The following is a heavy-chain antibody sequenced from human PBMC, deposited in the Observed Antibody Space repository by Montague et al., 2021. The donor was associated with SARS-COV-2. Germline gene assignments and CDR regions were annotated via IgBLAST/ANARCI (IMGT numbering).Heavy chain of an antibody. Sequence: TLSLTCTVSGGSISSGGYYWSWIRQHPGKGLEWIGYIYYSGSTYYNPSLKSRVTISVDTSKNQFSLKLSSVTAADTAVYYCARVSVEMATMGVYYYYVMDVWGQGTTVTVSS. J-gene: IGHJ6*02. CDR1: GGSISSGGYY. D-gene: IGHD5-24*01. V-gene: IGHV4-31*03. CDR2: IYYSGST. CDR3: ARVSVEMATMGVYYYYVMDV.